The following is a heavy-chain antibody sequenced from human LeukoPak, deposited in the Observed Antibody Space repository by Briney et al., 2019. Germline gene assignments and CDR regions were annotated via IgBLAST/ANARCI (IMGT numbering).Heavy chain of an antibody. J-gene: IGHJ4*02. CDR2: IWYDGSNK. CDR1: GFTFSSYG. CDR3: ARDQGKYSSGWYGFDY. D-gene: IGHD6-19*01. Sequence: GGSLRLSCAASGFTFSSYGMHWVRQAPGKGLEWVAVIWYDGSNKYYADSVKGRFTISRDNSKNTLYLQMNSLRAEDTAVYYCARDQGKYSSGWYGFDYWGQGTLVTVSS. V-gene: IGHV3-33*01.